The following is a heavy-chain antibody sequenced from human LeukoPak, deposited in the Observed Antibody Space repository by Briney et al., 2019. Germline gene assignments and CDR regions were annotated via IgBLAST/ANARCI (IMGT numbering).Heavy chain of an antibody. J-gene: IGHJ4*02. V-gene: IGHV3-23*01. Sequence: GGSLRLSCAASGFTFSSYGMSWVRQAPGKGLEWVSAISGSGGSTYYADSVKGRYTISRDNSKNTLYLQMNSLRAEDTAVYYCARGWFGELGFDYWGQGTLVTASS. CDR1: GFTFSSYG. CDR3: ARGWFGELGFDY. D-gene: IGHD3-10*01. CDR2: ISGSGGST.